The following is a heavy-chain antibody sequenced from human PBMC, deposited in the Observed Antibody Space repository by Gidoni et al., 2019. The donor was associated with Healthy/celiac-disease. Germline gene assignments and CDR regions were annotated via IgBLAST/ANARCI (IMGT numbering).Heavy chain of an antibody. V-gene: IGHV1-69*01. CDR3: ARIWAYYYDSSGYYRDAFDI. Sequence: QVQLVQSGAEVKKPGSSVKVSCKASGGTFSSYPISWVRQAPGQGLEWMGGIIPIFGTANYAQKFQGRVTITADESTSTAYMELSSLRSEDTAVYYCARIWAYYYDSSGYYRDAFDIWGQGTMVTVSS. D-gene: IGHD3-22*01. CDR2: IIPIFGTA. J-gene: IGHJ3*02. CDR1: GGTFSSYP.